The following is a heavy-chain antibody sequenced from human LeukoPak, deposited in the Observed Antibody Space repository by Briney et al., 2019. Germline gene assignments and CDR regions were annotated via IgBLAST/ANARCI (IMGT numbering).Heavy chain of an antibody. CDR2: ISAYNGNT. CDR1: GYTFTSYG. D-gene: IGHD3-22*01. CDR3: ARVRYYDSSGYVDY. V-gene: IGHV1-18*01. Sequence: GASVKVSCKASGYTFTSYGISWVRQAPGQGLEWMGWISAYNGNTNYAQKLQGRVTMTTDTSTSTAYMELRSLRSDDTAVYYCARVRYYDSSGYVDYWGQGTLVTVSP. J-gene: IGHJ4*02.